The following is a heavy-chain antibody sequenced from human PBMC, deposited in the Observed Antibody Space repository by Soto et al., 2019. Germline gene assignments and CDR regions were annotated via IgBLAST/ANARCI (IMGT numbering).Heavy chain of an antibody. Sequence: VGSLRLSCAASGFTFSSYAMSWVRQAPGKGLEWVSAISGSGGSTYYADSVKGRFTISRDNSKNTLYLQMNSLRAEDTAVYYCAKDVRIQLFPSYFDYWGQGTLVTVSS. D-gene: IGHD5-18*01. J-gene: IGHJ4*02. CDR1: GFTFSSYA. V-gene: IGHV3-23*01. CDR2: ISGSGGST. CDR3: AKDVRIQLFPSYFDY.